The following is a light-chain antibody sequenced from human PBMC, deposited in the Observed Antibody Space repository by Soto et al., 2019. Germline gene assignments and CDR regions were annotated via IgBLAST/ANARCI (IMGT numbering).Light chain of an antibody. Sequence: VVMTQSPLSLPVTLGQPASISCSSTHSLVYADGNTYLQWFQQRPGQSPRRLIYKISNRDSGVPDRFSGSGSGTDFTLTISCLQSEDFATYYCQQYYSYPWTFGQGTKV. CDR1: HSLVYADGNTY. J-gene: IGKJ1*01. V-gene: IGKV2-30*01. CDR3: QQYYSYPWT. CDR2: KIS.